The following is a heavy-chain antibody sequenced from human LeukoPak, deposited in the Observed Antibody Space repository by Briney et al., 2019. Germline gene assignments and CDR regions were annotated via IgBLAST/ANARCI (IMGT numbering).Heavy chain of an antibody. CDR1: EFTFSGSA. D-gene: IGHD6-13*01. V-gene: IGHV3-73*01. J-gene: IGHJ6*03. CDR2: IRSKANSNAT. Sequence: GGSLRLSCAASEFTFSGSAMHWGRQASGEGLELVSRIRSKANSNATAYAASVKGRFTISRDDSKNTAYLQMNSLKTEDTAVYYCTRQQLDQYYYFYYMDVWGKGTTVTVSS. CDR3: TRQQLDQYYYFYYMDV.